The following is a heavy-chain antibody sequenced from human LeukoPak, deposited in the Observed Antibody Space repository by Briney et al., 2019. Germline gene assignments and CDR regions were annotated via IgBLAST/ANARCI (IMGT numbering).Heavy chain of an antibody. D-gene: IGHD3-10*01. CDR3: ATDSAGRITMVRGPLDY. Sequence: PGGSLRLSCAASGFTFSSYSMNWVRQAPGKGLEWVALISYDGSNKYYADSLKGRFTISRDNSKNTLYLQMNSLRPEDTAVYYCATDSAGRITMVRGPLDYWGQGTLVTVSS. CDR1: GFTFSSYS. CDR2: ISYDGSNK. V-gene: IGHV3-30*03. J-gene: IGHJ4*02.